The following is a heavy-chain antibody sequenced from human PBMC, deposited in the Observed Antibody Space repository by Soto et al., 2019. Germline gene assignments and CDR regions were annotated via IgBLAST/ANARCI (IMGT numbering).Heavy chain of an antibody. CDR3: ARQRTSVVTQAYFDV. J-gene: IGHJ4*02. CDR2: IYYSGST. D-gene: IGHD2-21*02. Sequence: SETLSLTCTVTGDSISSRSYYWGWIRQPPGKGLEWIGSIYYSGSTYNNPSLRSRVSMSIDTSKDQFSLKLKSVTAADTALYFCARQRTSVVTQAYFDVWGQGSLVTAPQ. CDR1: GDSISSRSYY. V-gene: IGHV4-39*01.